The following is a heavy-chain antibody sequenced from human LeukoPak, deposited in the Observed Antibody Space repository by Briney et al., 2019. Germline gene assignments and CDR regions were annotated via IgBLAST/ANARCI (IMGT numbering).Heavy chain of an antibody. CDR3: ARDYHRNDILNP. J-gene: IGHJ5*02. CDR1: GYTFTSYY. D-gene: IGHD3-9*01. CDR2: INPSGGST. Sequence: EASVKVSCKASGYTFTSYYMHWVRQAPGQGLEWMGIINPSGGSTSYAQKFQGKVTMTRDTSTSTVYMELSSLRSEDTAVYYCARDYHRNDILNPWGQGTLVTVSS. V-gene: IGHV1-46*01.